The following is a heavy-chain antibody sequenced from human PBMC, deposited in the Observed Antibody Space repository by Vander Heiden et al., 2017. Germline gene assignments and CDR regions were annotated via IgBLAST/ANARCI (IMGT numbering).Heavy chain of an antibody. D-gene: IGHD3-22*01. V-gene: IGHV3-33*01. J-gene: IGHJ3*02. CDR2: IWYDGSNK. Sequence: QVQLVESGGGVVQPGRSLRLSCAASGFTFSSYGMHWVRQAPGKGLEWVAVIWYDGSNKYYADSVKGRFTISRDNSKNTLYLQMNSLRAEDTAVYYCGFSSGQNDAFDIWGQGTMVTVSS. CDR1: GFTFSSYG. CDR3: GFSSGQNDAFDI.